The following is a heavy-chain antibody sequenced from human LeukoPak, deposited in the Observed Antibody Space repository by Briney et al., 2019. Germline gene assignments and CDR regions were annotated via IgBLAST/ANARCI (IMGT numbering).Heavy chain of an antibody. J-gene: IGHJ4*02. CDR2: ISSSSSYI. CDR1: GFTFSNYG. V-gene: IGHV3-21*01. CDR3: AKVMDRDIVATIRLGSQYYFDY. D-gene: IGHD5-12*01. Sequence: GGSLRLSCAASGFTFSNYGMNWLRQAPGKGLEWVSSISSSSSYIYYADSVKGRFTISRDNTKNSLYLQMNSLRAEDTAVYYCAKVMDRDIVATIRLGSQYYFDYWGQGTLVTVSS.